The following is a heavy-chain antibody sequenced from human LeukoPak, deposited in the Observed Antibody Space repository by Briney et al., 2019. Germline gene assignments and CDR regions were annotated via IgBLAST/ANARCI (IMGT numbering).Heavy chain of an antibody. CDR3: ARGPYSNYVPFDY. CDR2: INAGNGNT. V-gene: IGHV1-3*01. CDR1: GYTFTNYA. Sequence: ASVRVSCRASGYTFTNYAMHWVRQAPGQRLEWMGWINAGNGNTKYSQKFQGRVTITRDTSASTAYMELSSLRSEDTAVYYCARGPYSNYVPFDYWGQGTLVTVSS. D-gene: IGHD4-11*01. J-gene: IGHJ4*02.